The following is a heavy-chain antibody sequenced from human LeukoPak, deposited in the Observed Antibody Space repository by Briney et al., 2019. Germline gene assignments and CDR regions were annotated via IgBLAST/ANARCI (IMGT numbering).Heavy chain of an antibody. Sequence: SQTLSLTCTVSGGSISSGGYYWSWIRQHPGKGLEWIGYIYYSGSTNYNPSLKSRVTISVDTSKNQFSLKLSSVTAADTAVYYCARGGSGLFDYWGQGTLVTVSS. D-gene: IGHD3-3*01. CDR1: GGSISSGGYY. J-gene: IGHJ4*02. CDR3: ARGGSGLFDY. V-gene: IGHV4-31*03. CDR2: IYYSGST.